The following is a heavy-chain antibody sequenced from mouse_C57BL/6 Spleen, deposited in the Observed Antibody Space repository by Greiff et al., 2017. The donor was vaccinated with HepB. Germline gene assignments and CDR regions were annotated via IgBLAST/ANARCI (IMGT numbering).Heavy chain of an antibody. CDR3: ARRGYGSGYFDV. CDR1: GYTFTSYW. CDR2: IDPSDSYT. V-gene: IGHV1-50*01. Sequence: QVQLKQPGAELVKPGASVKLSCKASGYTFTSYWMQWVKQRPGQGLEWIGEIDPSDSYTNYNQKFKGKATLTVDTSSSTAYMQLSSLTSEDSAVYYCARRGYGSGYFDVWGTGTTVTVSS. J-gene: IGHJ1*03. D-gene: IGHD1-1*01.